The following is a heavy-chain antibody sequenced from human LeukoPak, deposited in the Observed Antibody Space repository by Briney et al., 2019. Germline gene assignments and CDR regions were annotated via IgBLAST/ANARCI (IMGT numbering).Heavy chain of an antibody. CDR3: ASGGRYSGSYSVVDY. CDR2: ISYDGSNK. Sequence: GGSLRLSCAASGFTFSSYAMHWVRQAPGKGLEWVSVISYDGSNKYYAASVKGRFTISRDNAKNSLCLQMNSLRAEDTAVYYCASGGRYSGSYSVVDYWGQGTLVTVSS. D-gene: IGHD1-26*01. CDR1: GFTFSSYA. V-gene: IGHV3-30-3*01. J-gene: IGHJ4*02.